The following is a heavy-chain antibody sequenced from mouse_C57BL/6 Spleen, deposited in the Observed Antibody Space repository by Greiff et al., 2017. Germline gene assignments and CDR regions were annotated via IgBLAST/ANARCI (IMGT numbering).Heavy chain of an antibody. D-gene: IGHD1-1*01. V-gene: IGHV14-2*01. CDR3: ARDYGSSYRGAWFAY. J-gene: IGHJ3*01. CDR2: MDPEDGET. CDR1: GFNIKDYY. Sequence: VQLQQSGAELVKPGASVKLSSTASGFNIKDYYMHWVKQRTEQGLEWIGRMDPEDGETKYAPKFQGKATITADPSSNTAYLQLSSLTSEDTAVYYCARDYGSSYRGAWFAYWGQGTLVTVSA.